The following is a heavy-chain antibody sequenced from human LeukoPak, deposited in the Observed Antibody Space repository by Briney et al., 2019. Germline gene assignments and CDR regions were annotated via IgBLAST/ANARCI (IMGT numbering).Heavy chain of an antibody. J-gene: IGHJ6*02. D-gene: IGHD3-10*01. CDR2: ISGNGGST. V-gene: IGHV3-23*01. CDR1: GFTFSSYA. CDR3: AREWEGGYYRRYGLDV. Sequence: GSLRLSCAASGFTFSSYAMSWVRQAPGKGLEWVSSISGNGGSTYYADSVKGRFTISRDNAKNSLYLQMNSLRAEDTAVYYCAREWEGGYYRRYGLDVWGQGTTVTVSS.